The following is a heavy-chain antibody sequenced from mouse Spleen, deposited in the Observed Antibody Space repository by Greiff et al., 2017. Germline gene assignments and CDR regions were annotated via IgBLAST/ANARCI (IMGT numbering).Heavy chain of an antibody. CDR1: GFTFSDYY. D-gene: IGHD2-1*01. V-gene: IGHV5-16*01. Sequence: DVKLVESEGGLVQPGSSMKLSCTVSGFTFSDYYMAWVRQVPEKGLEWVANINYDGSSTYYLDSLKSRFIISRDNAKNILYLQMSSLKSEDTATYYCARGNYGNYDYFDYWGQGTTLTVSS. J-gene: IGHJ2*01. CDR3: ARGNYGNYDYFDY. CDR2: INYDGSST.